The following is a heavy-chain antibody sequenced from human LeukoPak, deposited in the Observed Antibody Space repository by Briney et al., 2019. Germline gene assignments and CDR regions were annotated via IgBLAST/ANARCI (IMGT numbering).Heavy chain of an antibody. Sequence: PGGSLRLSCSASGFTFSSYAMHWVRQAPGKGLEWVAVISYGGSNKYYADSVKGRFTISRDNSKNTLSLQMNSLRAEDTAVYYCARGGRYDFWSGYGPDGMDVWGQGTTVTVSS. D-gene: IGHD3-3*01. CDR3: ARGGRYDFWSGYGPDGMDV. CDR2: ISYGGSNK. CDR1: GFTFSSYA. V-gene: IGHV3-30*04. J-gene: IGHJ6*02.